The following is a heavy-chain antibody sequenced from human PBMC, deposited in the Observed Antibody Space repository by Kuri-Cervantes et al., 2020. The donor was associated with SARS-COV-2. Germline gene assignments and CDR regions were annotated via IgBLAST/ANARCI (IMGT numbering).Heavy chain of an antibody. D-gene: IGHD3-22*01. CDR3: ARGDDSSDYYSPRGESGAFDI. V-gene: IGHV3-23*01. Sequence: GESLKISCSASGFTFRRHAMSLVRQASGKGLEWVSAISSDGGTTKYADSVKGRLTLSRDNSKNTLYLQMNSLRAEDTAVYYCARGDDSSDYYSPRGESGAFDIWGQGTMVTVSS. J-gene: IGHJ3*02. CDR1: GFTFRRHA. CDR2: ISSDGGTT.